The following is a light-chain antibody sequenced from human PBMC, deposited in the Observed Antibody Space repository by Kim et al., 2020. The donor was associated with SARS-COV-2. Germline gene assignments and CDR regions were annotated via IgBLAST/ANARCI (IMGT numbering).Light chain of an antibody. CDR2: EDK. Sequence: GKTVTLSCTRSGGDLAVNYVHGYQQPPGSSPLTVIYEDKQRPSRVPDRFSGSIDSSSNSASLTISGLKTEDEADYYCQSYDGSRGVFGGGTKVTVL. J-gene: IGLJ3*02. CDR3: QSYDGSRGV. CDR1: GGDLAVNY. V-gene: IGLV6-57*01.